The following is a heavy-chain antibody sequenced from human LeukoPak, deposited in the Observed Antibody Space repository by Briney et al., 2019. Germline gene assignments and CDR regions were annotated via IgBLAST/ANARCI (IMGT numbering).Heavy chain of an antibody. V-gene: IGHV4-4*07. D-gene: IGHD6-19*01. CDR2: IYTSGST. CDR1: GGSISNYY. CDR3: ARDRAVAGIDY. Sequence: PSETLSLTCTVSGGSISNYYWSWIRQPAGKGLEWIGRIYTSGSTNYNPSLKSRVTMSVDTPKNQFSLKLSSVTAADTAVYYCARDRAVAGIDYWGQGTLVTVSS. J-gene: IGHJ4*02.